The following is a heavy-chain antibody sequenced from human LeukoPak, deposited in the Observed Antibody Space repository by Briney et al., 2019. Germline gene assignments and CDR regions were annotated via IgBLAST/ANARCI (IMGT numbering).Heavy chain of an antibody. D-gene: IGHD3-22*01. V-gene: IGHV3-21*01. CDR3: ARDPPDYYDSSGYY. Sequence: GGSLRLSCAASGFTFSGSAMHWVRQASGKGLEWVSSISSSSSYIYYADSVKGRFTISRDNAKNSLYLQMSSLRAEDTAVYYCARDPPDYYDSSGYYWGQGTLVTVSS. CDR2: ISSSSSYI. J-gene: IGHJ4*02. CDR1: GFTFSGSA.